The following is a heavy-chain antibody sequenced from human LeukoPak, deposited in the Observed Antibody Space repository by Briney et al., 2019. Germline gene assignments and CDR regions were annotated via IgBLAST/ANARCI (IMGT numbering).Heavy chain of an antibody. CDR2: ISGGSEDS. CDR1: GFTFGGYA. Sequence: PGGSLRLSCTASGFTFGGYAMTWVRQAPGKGLEWVSSISGGSEDSYYADSVKGRFTISRDNSRSTLYLQMNSLRAEDTAVYYCAKSATQSAAAGTSYRRNYFDYWGQGTLVTVSS. CDR3: AKSATQSAAAGTSYRRNYFDY. J-gene: IGHJ4*02. V-gene: IGHV3-23*01. D-gene: IGHD6-13*01.